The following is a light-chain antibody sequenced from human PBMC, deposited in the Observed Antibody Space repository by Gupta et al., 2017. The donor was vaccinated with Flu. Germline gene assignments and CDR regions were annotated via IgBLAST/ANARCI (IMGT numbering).Light chain of an antibody. Sequence: DIPTSYSPSTLSASVGDRVTITCPASQTISLYLNWYQQMPGKAPKLLIYSASSLDRGVPSRFSGSGSETDFTLTISRLQPEDFAVYYCQQSDSTPPTFGQGTKVEI. V-gene: IGKV1-39*01. CDR3: QQSDSTPPT. J-gene: IGKJ1*01. CDR2: SAS. CDR1: QTISLY.